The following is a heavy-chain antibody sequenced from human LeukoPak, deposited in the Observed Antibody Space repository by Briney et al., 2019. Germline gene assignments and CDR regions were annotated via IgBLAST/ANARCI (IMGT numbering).Heavy chain of an antibody. J-gene: IGHJ4*02. CDR3: ARALRSSGYYDC. D-gene: IGHD6-19*01. V-gene: IGHV4-39*07. CDR1: GDSISSSSYY. Sequence: SETLSLTCTVSGDSISSSSYYWGWIRQPPGKGLEWIGSIYYSGSTYYNPSLKSRVTISVDTSKNQFSLKLSSVTAADTAVYYCARALRSSGYYDCWGQGTLVTVSS. CDR2: IYYSGST.